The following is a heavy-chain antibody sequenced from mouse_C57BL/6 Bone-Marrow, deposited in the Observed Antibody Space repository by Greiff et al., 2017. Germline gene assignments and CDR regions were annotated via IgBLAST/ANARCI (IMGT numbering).Heavy chain of an antibody. V-gene: IGHV14-4*01. Sequence: EVHLVESGAELVRPGASVKLSCTASGFNIKDDYMHWVKQRPEQGLEWIGWIDPENGDTEYASKFQGKATITADTSSNTAYLQLSSLTSEDTAVYYCTTWDGGFAYWGQGTLVTVSA. J-gene: IGHJ3*01. CDR2: IDPENGDT. CDR3: TTWDGGFAY. D-gene: IGHD2-3*01. CDR1: GFNIKDDY.